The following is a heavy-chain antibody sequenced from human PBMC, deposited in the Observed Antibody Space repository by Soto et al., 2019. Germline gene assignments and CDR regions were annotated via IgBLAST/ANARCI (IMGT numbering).Heavy chain of an antibody. CDR2: IIPIFGTA. D-gene: IGHD3-9*01. CDR3: ARYNEAGPYDT. J-gene: IGHJ5*02. V-gene: IGHV1-69*05. CDR1: GGTFSSYT. Sequence: GASVKVSCKASGGTFSSYTFTWVRQAPGQGLEWMGGIIPIFGTANYAQKFQGRVTMTRDTSTSTVYMELSSLRSEDTAVYYCARYNEAGPYDTWGQGTLVTVSS.